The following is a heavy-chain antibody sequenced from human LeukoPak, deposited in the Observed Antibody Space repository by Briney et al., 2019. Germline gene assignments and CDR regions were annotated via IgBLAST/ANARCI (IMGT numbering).Heavy chain of an antibody. Sequence: GGSLRLSCAASGFSFSTYWMSWVRQTPEKGLEFVANIDQGGSVRNYMDSLKGRCTVSRDNAKKSLYLEINSLRADDTAVYYCARDPGSSSFDLWGRGALVTVSS. CDR3: ARDPGSSSFDL. D-gene: IGHD6-13*01. CDR2: IDQGGSVR. CDR1: GFSFSTYW. V-gene: IGHV3-7*01. J-gene: IGHJ4*02.